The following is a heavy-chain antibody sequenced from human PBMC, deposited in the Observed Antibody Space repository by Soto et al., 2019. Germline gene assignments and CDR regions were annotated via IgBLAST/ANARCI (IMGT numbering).Heavy chain of an antibody. CDR1: GFTLSSYW. V-gene: IGHV3-7*01. CDR2: TRQDGGQS. CDR3: VRYGSTGWHFAS. Sequence: EVQLVESGGGLVKPGGSLRLSCEASGFTLSSYWMSWIRQAPGKGLEWVANTRQDGGQSYLVDSVQGRFTIPRDNAKNSVYLQMTILRAEDTAVSYCVRYGSTGWHFASWGQGTLFTVSS. J-gene: IGHJ4*02. D-gene: IGHD6-19*01.